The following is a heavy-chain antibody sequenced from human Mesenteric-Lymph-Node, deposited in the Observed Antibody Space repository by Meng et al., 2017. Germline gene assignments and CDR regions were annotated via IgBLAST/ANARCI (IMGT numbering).Heavy chain of an antibody. V-gene: IGHV4-31*03. Sequence: QGQLQESGPGLVKPSQTLSLTCTVSGGSVSSGGYYWTWICQHPGKGLEWFGHIYYSGSTFYNPSLKRRVIISIDTSKNQFSLNLRSVTAADTAVYYCARVSSGWDYFDYWGQGTLVTVPS. CDR1: GGSVSSGGYY. CDR3: ARVSSGWDYFDY. D-gene: IGHD6-19*01. J-gene: IGHJ4*02. CDR2: IYYSGST.